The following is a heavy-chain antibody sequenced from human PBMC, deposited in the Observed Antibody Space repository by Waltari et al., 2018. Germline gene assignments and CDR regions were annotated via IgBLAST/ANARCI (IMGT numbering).Heavy chain of an antibody. CDR3: ATRYYYGSGSYFPGIDY. V-gene: IGHV1-69*08. Sequence: QVQLVQSGAEVKKLGSSVKVSCKASGGTFSSYAISWVRQAPGQGLEWMGRIIPIFGTANYAQKFQGRVTITADKSTSTAYMELSSLRSEDTAVYYCATRYYYGSGSYFPGIDYWGQGTLVTVSS. CDR2: IIPIFGTA. CDR1: GGTFSSYA. D-gene: IGHD3-10*01. J-gene: IGHJ4*02.